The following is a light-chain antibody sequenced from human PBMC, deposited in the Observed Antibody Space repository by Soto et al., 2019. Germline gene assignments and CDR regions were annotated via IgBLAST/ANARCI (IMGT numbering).Light chain of an antibody. J-gene: IGLJ2*01. V-gene: IGLV1-44*01. CDR2: STN. CDR1: SSNIGSNT. CDR3: AAWDDSLNGPV. Sequence: QSVLTQPPSASGTPGQRVTISCSGSSSNIGSNTVNWYQQVPGTAPKLLIYSTNQRPSGVPDRISGSKSGTSASLAISGLQSDDEADYYCAAWDDSLNGPVFGGGTKLTVL.